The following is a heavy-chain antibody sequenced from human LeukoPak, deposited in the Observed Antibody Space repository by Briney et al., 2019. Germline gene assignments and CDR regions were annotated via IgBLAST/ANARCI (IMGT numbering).Heavy chain of an antibody. CDR2: IRYDGSNK. J-gene: IGHJ4*02. D-gene: IGHD1-26*01. V-gene: IGHV3-30*02. CDR1: GFTFSSYG. CDR3: AKGKGKLGAFQSDFDY. Sequence: GGSLRLSCAASGFTFSSYGMHWVRQARGKGLEWVTFIRYDGSNKYYVESVKGRFGISRDNSKNTLYLEMNSLRAEDTAIYYCAKGKGKLGAFQSDFDYWGQGTLVTVSS.